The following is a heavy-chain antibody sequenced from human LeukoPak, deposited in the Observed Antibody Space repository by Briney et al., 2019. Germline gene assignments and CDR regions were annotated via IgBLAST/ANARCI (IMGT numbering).Heavy chain of an antibody. CDR2: IRSDGSNK. CDR1: GFTFSNYG. D-gene: IGHD4-17*01. Sequence: GGSLRLSCAVSGFTFSNYGIHWVRQAPGKGLEWVTFIRSDGSNKYYADSVKGRFTISRDNSKNTLYLQMNSLRAEDTAVYYCANARTTYFPIDYWGQGTLVTVSS. CDR3: ANARTTYFPIDY. V-gene: IGHV3-30*02. J-gene: IGHJ4*02.